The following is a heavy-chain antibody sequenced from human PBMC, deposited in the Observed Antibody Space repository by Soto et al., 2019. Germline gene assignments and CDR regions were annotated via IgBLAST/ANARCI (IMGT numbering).Heavy chain of an antibody. D-gene: IGHD6-19*01. CDR1: GFSLSTSGMC. CDR3: ARIPKYSNGWYHFDY. CDR2: IDWDDDK. J-gene: IGHJ4*02. Sequence: SGPTLVNPTQTLTLTCTFSGFSLSTSGMCVSWVRQPPGKALEWLARIDWDDDKYYSTSLKTRPTISKDTSKNQVVLTMTNMDPVDAATYYCARIPKYSNGWYHFDYWGQGTLVTVSS. V-gene: IGHV2-70*11.